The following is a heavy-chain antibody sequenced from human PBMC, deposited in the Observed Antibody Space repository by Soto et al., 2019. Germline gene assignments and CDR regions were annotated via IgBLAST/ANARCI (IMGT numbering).Heavy chain of an antibody. V-gene: IGHV4-61*01. Sequence: SETLSLTCTVSGGSVSSDSYYWSWIRQPPGKGLEWIGYIYYSGSTNYNPSLKSRVTISVDTSKNQFSLKLSSVTAADTAVYYCTRVNGPYYFDYWGQGTLVTVSS. CDR2: IYYSGST. J-gene: IGHJ4*02. CDR3: TRVNGPYYFDY. D-gene: IGHD2-8*01. CDR1: GGSVSSDSYY.